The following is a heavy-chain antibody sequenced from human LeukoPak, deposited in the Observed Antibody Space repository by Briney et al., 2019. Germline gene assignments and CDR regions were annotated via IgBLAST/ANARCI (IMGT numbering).Heavy chain of an antibody. J-gene: IGHJ3*01. D-gene: IGHD3-3*01. Sequence: GGSLRLSCAASGFTFSSYSMTWVRQAPGKGLEWVSCIGGSSTYTYYADSVKGRFAISRDNSKNTVYLQMNGLRADDTAVYYCAKDRRFLEWKDAFDVWGQGTMVTVSS. CDR3: AKDRRFLEWKDAFDV. CDR1: GFTFSSYS. V-gene: IGHV3-21*04. CDR2: IGGSSTYT.